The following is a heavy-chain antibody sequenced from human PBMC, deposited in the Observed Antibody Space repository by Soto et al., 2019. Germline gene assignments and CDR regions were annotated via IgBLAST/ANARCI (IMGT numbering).Heavy chain of an antibody. CDR2: IYYSGST. V-gene: IGHV4-31*03. CDR3: ARGRRMELQEYWFDP. Sequence: PSETLSLTCTVSGGSISSGGYYWSWIRQHPGKGLEWIGYIYYSGSTYYNPSLKSRVTISVDTSKNQFSLKLSSVTAADTAVYYCARGRRMELQEYWFDPWGQGTLVTSPQ. D-gene: IGHD1-26*01. J-gene: IGHJ5*02. CDR1: GGSISSGGYY.